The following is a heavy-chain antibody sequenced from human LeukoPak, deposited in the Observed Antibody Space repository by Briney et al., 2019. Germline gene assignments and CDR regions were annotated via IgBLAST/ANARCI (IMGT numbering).Heavy chain of an antibody. CDR1: GFTFSSYG. V-gene: IGHV3-30*18. CDR2: ISFDGSDE. J-gene: IGHJ4*02. D-gene: IGHD6-13*01. CDR3: AKDRSSSWAFDY. Sequence: GGSLRLSCAASGFTFSSYGMHWVRQAPGKGLEWVAAISFDGSDENCADSVKGRFTISRDDSKNTLYLQMNSLRAEDTAVYYCAKDRSSSWAFDYWGQGTLVTVSS.